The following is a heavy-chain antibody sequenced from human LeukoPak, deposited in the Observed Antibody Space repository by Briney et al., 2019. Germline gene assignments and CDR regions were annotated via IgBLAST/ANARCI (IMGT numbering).Heavy chain of an antibody. CDR1: GGTFSSYA. J-gene: IGHJ5*02. D-gene: IGHD5-12*01. CDR3: AKDEGVANRWFDP. CDR2: IVPIFGSA. Sequence: ASVTVSCKASGGTFSSYAISWVRQAPGQGLEWMGGIVPIFGSANYAQKFQGRVTITADESKTTAYMELTGLRSEVTAVYYCAKDEGVANRWFDPWGQGTLVTVSS. V-gene: IGHV1-69*13.